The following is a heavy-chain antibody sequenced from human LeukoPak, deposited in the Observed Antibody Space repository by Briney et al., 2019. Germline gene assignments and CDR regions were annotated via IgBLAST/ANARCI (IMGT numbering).Heavy chain of an antibody. J-gene: IGHJ4*02. CDR1: GFTFSSYS. CDR3: AKDPVDY. Sequence: GSLRLSCVASGFTFSSYSMTWVRQAPGKGLEWVSSFTSGSRSIYYADSVKGRFTISRDNAKKSLYLQMNSLRAEDTAVYYCAKDPVDYWGQGTLVTVSS. V-gene: IGHV3-21*04. CDR2: FTSGSRSI. D-gene: IGHD6-19*01.